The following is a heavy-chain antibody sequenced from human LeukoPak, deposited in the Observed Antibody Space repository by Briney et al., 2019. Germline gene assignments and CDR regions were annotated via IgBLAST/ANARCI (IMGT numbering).Heavy chain of an antibody. CDR2: FDSEDGET. CDR3: ATYPYRRNQVGASLWDYFYY. Sequence: ASVTVSCKVSGYTLTELSMHWVRQARGKGLEWVGGFDSEDGETIYTQKLQGRVTMTEGTSTDTTYMELSSLRSEDTSVYYCATYPYRRNQVGASLWDYFYYCGQGTLGTVSS. V-gene: IGHV1-24*01. D-gene: IGHD1-26*01. CDR1: GYTLTELS. J-gene: IGHJ4*02.